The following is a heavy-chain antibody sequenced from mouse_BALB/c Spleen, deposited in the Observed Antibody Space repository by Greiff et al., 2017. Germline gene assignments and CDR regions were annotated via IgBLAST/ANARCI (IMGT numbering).Heavy chain of an antibody. V-gene: IGHV7-3*02. J-gene: IGHJ3*01. CDR1: GFTFTDYY. CDR3: ARDRPGAY. CDR2: IRNKANGYTT. Sequence: EVMLVESGGGLVQPGGSLRLSCATSGFTFTDYYMSWVRQPPGKALEWLGFIRNKANGYTTEYSASVKGRFTISRDNSQSILYLQMNTLRAEDSATYYCARDRPGAYWGQGTLVTVSA.